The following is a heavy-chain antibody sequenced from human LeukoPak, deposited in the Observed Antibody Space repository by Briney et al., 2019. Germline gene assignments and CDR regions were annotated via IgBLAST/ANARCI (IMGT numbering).Heavy chain of an antibody. J-gene: IGHJ4*02. CDR2: IYGADAA. D-gene: IGHD6-13*01. Sequence: GGSLRLSCAASGFNVSSNYMTWIRQAPGKGLEWVSLIYGADAAYYAESVRGRFMISRDNLKNTLFLQTNSLRVEDTAVYYCVTSTGQQFIPYDYWGQGTHVTVSS. CDR1: GFNVSSNY. V-gene: IGHV3-66*02. CDR3: VTSTGQQFIPYDY.